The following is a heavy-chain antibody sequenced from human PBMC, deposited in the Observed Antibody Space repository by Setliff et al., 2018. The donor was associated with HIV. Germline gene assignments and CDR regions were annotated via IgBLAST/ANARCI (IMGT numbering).Heavy chain of an antibody. CDR3: VRGFEGYCSGASCHWFDS. J-gene: IGHJ5*01. Sequence: SETLSLTCAVYGGSLTDYDWTWIRQTPAKGLEWIGEISHSGRTNYNPSLKTRLIISRDTSKNQFSLRLSSATVADTAIYYCVRGFEGYCSGASCHWFDSWGQGTQVTVSS. D-gene: IGHD2-15*01. V-gene: IGHV4-34*01. CDR1: GGSLTDYD. CDR2: ISHSGRT.